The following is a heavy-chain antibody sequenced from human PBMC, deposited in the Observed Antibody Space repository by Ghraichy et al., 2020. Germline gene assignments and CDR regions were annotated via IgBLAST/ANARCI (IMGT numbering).Heavy chain of an antibody. V-gene: IGHV4-59*01. CDR2: IYYSGSA. Sequence: SETLSLTCTVSGGSISSYYWSWIRQPPGKGLEWIGYIYYSGSANYNPSLKSRVTISVDTSKNQFSLKLSSVTAADTAVYYCARDLVDSSSSGVHVRLGAFDIWGQGTMVTVSS. D-gene: IGHD6-6*01. J-gene: IGHJ3*02. CDR1: GGSISSYY. CDR3: ARDLVDSSSSGVHVRLGAFDI.